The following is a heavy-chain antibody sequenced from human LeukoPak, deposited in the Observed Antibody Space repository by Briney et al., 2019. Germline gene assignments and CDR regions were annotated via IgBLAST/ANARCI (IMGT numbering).Heavy chain of an antibody. CDR1: GFTFSSYS. Sequence: GGSLRLSCAASGFTFSSYSMNWVRQAPGKGLEWVSSISSSSSYIYYADSVKGRFTISRDNAKNSLYLQMNSLRAEDTAVYYCAKSGDSSGYYPYYFDYWGQGTLVTVSS. V-gene: IGHV3-21*04. J-gene: IGHJ4*02. CDR3: AKSGDSSGYYPYYFDY. D-gene: IGHD3-22*01. CDR2: ISSSSSYI.